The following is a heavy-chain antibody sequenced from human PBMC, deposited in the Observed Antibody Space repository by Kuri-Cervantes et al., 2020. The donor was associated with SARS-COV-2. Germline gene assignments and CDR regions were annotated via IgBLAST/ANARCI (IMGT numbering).Heavy chain of an antibody. CDR1: VSTLSSFA. CDR3: VKDFWSGYPTYYFDY. J-gene: IGHJ4*02. D-gene: IGHD3-3*01. CDR2: ISDGGSNK. V-gene: IGHV3-30*18. Sequence: GESLKISCTASVSTLSSFAMHWVRQAPGKGLEWVAVISDGGSNKFYSDSVRGRFTISRDNSKNTLYLQMDSLRVEDTAVYYCVKDFWSGYPTYYFDYWGQGTQVTVSS.